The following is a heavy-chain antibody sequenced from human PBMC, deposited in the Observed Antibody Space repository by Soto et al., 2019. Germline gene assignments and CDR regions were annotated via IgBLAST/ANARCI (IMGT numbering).Heavy chain of an antibody. CDR2: FDPEDGEK. Sequence: QVQLVQSGAEVKKPGASVKVSCKVSGYTLTEFSMHWVRQAPGKGLEWMGGFDPEDGEKIYAQTFQGRVTMTDATSTDTAYMELSILTSDDTAVYYSPTDARLTLLNDSFAMALWGQGTTVTVSS. CDR1: GYTLTEFS. V-gene: IGHV1-24*01. CDR3: PTDARLTLLNDSFAMAL. D-gene: IGHD2-21*01. J-gene: IGHJ6*02.